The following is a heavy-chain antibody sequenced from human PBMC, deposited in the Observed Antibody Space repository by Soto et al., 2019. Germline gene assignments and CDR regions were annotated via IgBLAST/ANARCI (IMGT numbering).Heavy chain of an antibody. D-gene: IGHD3-16*02. CDR3: ARDAIYRDNSFYYDVFDI. V-gene: IGHV3-7*05. Sequence: DVQLMESGGCLVQPGGSLILSCAASGFTFSYYWMTWVRQAPGKGLEWVANIRREGGEEHYVDSVKGRFSVSRDNAKESLYLQMNSLRIEATAVYYCARDAIYRDNSFYYDVFDIWGQGTMVNVSS. CDR1: GFTFSYYW. J-gene: IGHJ3*02. CDR2: IRREGGEE.